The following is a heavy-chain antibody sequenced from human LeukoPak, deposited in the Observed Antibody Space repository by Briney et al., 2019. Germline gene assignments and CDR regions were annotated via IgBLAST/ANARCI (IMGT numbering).Heavy chain of an antibody. CDR3: ARHRHPYYNGLDY. V-gene: IGHV3-23*01. CDR2: ISASGGST. CDR1: GFTLSSYA. D-gene: IGHD3-10*01. J-gene: IGHJ4*02. Sequence: PGGSLRLSCAASGFTLSSYAMSWVRQAPGKGLEWVSSISASGGSTNYADSVKGRFTISRDNSKNTLYLQMTSLRAEDTAIYYCARHRHPYYNGLDYWGQGTLVTVSS.